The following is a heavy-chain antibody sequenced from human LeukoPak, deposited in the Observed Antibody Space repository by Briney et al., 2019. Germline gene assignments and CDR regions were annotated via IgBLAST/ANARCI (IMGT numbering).Heavy chain of an antibody. Sequence: GGSLRLSCAASGFTVSSSYMTWVRQAPGKGLEWVSVIYSSGRTSYADSVKGRFTISRDNSKNTLYLQMNSLRAEDTAVYYCAKCARPFGGGFDYWGQGTLVSVSS. CDR3: AKCARPFGGGFDY. V-gene: IGHV3-53*01. CDR1: GFTVSSSY. D-gene: IGHD3-16*01. J-gene: IGHJ4*02. CDR2: IYSSGRT.